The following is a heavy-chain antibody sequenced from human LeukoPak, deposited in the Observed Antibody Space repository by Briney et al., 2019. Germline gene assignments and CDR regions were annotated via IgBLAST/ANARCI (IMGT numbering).Heavy chain of an antibody. Sequence: GRSLRLSCAASGFTFSSYAMHWVRQAPGKGLEWVAVISYDGSNKYYADSVKGRFTISRDNSKNTLYLQMNSLRAEDTAVYYCARDGAGYSSSWYHAFDIWGQGTMVTVSS. J-gene: IGHJ3*02. D-gene: IGHD6-13*01. CDR1: GFTFSSYA. V-gene: IGHV3-30*04. CDR3: ARDGAGYSSSWYHAFDI. CDR2: ISYDGSNK.